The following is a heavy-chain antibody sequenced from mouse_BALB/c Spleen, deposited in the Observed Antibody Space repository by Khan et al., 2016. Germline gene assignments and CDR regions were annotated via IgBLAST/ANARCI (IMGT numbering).Heavy chain of an antibody. J-gene: IGHJ4*01. CDR3: VREGYGTTYGAIDY. Sequence: QVQLKQSGPGLVAPSQSLSITCTVSGFSLTSYDISWIRQPPGKGLEWLGGIWTGGGTNYNSAFMSRMIISKDNSKSQVFLKMNSLQTDDTAIYYCVREGYGTTYGAIDYWGQGTSGTVSS. V-gene: IGHV2-9-2*01. D-gene: IGHD1-1*01. CDR1: GFSLTSYD. CDR2: IWTGGGT.